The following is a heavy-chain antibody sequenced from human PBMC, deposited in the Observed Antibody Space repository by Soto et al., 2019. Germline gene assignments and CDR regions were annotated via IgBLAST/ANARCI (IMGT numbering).Heavy chain of an antibody. CDR3: AKGLEYYDFWSGYFGHPTSLYYYYGMDV. V-gene: IGHV3-23*01. J-gene: IGHJ6*02. Sequence: GGSLRLSCAASGFTFSSYAMSWVRQAPGKGLEWVSAISGSGGSTYYADSVKGRFTISRDNSKNTLYLQMNSLRAEDTAVYYCAKGLEYYDFWSGYFGHPTSLYYYYGMDVWGQGTTVTVSS. D-gene: IGHD3-3*01. CDR2: ISGSGGST. CDR1: GFTFSSYA.